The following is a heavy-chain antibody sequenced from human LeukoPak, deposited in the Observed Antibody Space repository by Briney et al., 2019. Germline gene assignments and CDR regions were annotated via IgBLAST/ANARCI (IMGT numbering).Heavy chain of an antibody. V-gene: IGHV1-18*04. CDR3: ARTGYSSGWYESAFDY. J-gene: IGHJ4*02. CDR2: ISAYNGNT. CDR1: GYTFTSYY. D-gene: IGHD6-19*01. Sequence: ASVKVSCKASGYTFTSYYMHWVRQAPGQGLEWMGWISAYNGNTNYAQKLQGRVTMTTDTSTSTAYMELRSLRSDDTAVYYCARTGYSSGWYESAFDYWGQGTLVTVSS.